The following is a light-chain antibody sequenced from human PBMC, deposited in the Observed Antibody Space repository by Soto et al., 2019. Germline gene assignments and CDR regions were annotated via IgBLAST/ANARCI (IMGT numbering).Light chain of an antibody. J-gene: IGKJ4*01. CDR2: GAS. CDR1: QSGSSN. Sequence: EIVMTQSPATLSVSPGERATLSCMASQSGSSNLAWYQQKPGQAPRLLIYGASTRATGIPARFSGSGSGTEFTLTISSLQSEDFAVYYCQQYNNWPLTSGGGTKVDIK. CDR3: QQYNNWPLT. V-gene: IGKV3-15*01.